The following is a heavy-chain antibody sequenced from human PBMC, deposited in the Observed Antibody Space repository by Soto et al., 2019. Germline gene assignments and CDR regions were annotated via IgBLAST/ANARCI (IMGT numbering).Heavy chain of an antibody. D-gene: IGHD3-22*01. Sequence: GGSLRLSCASSGFTFSSYSMNWVRQAPGKGLEWVSYISSSSSTIYYADSVKGRFTISRDNAKNSLYLQMNSLRDEDTAVYYCARGDYYDSSGYYEDYYGMDVWGQGTTVTVSS. J-gene: IGHJ6*02. CDR3: ARGDYYDSSGYYEDYYGMDV. CDR2: ISSSSSTI. V-gene: IGHV3-48*02. CDR1: GFTFSSYS.